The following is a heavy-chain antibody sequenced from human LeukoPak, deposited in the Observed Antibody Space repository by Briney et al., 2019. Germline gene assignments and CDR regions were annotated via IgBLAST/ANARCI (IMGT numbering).Heavy chain of an antibody. Sequence: ETLSLTCTVSGGSISSYYWSWIRQPPGKGLQWVSGIDTKGTRTYYADSVKGRFSISRDNSKNTLFLQMNSLRVEDTAVYYCVKEVVATIPPLWGQGILVTVSS. V-gene: IGHV3-23*01. CDR1: GGSISSYY. CDR3: VKEVVATIPPL. CDR2: IDTKGTRT. D-gene: IGHD5-12*01. J-gene: IGHJ4*02.